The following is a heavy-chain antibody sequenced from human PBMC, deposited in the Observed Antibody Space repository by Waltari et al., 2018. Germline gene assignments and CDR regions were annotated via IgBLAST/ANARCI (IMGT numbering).Heavy chain of an antibody. CDR3: ARHGPYSSSWTLGAFDI. CDR1: GGSSSSSSYY. CDR2: IYYSGST. V-gene: IGHV4-39*01. D-gene: IGHD6-13*01. Sequence: QLHLQESGPGLVKPSETLHLTCTVPGGSSSSSSYYCGWIRQPPGKGLEWIGSIYYSGSTYYNPSLKSRVTISVDTSKNQFSLKLSSVTAADTAVYYCARHGPYSSSWTLGAFDIWGQGTMVTVSS. J-gene: IGHJ3*02.